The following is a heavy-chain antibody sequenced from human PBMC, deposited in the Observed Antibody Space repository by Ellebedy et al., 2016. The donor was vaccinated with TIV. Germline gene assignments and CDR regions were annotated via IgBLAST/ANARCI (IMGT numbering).Heavy chain of an antibody. CDR3: ARDSYDSSGYYY. V-gene: IGHV4-59*01. D-gene: IGHD3-22*01. Sequence: GSLRLSXTVSGGSISSYYWSWIRQPPGKGLEWIGYIYYSGSINYNPSLKSRVTISVDTSKNQFSLKLSSVTAADTAVYYCARDSYDSSGYYYWGQGTLVTVSS. CDR2: IYYSGSI. CDR1: GGSISSYY. J-gene: IGHJ4*02.